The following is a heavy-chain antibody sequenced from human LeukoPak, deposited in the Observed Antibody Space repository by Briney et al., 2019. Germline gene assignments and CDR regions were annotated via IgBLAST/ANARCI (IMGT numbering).Heavy chain of an antibody. CDR2: ISTSGSYI. J-gene: IGHJ4*02. V-gene: IGHV3-11*04. D-gene: IGHD3-22*01. CDR1: GFTFSDSY. Sequence: PGGSLRLSCAASGFTFSDSYMTWIRQAPGKGLEWVSSISTSGSYIYYADSVKGRFTISRDNAKNSLYLQMNSLRAEDTAVYYCARGYYDSSGSFDYWGQGTLVTVSS. CDR3: ARGYYDSSGSFDY.